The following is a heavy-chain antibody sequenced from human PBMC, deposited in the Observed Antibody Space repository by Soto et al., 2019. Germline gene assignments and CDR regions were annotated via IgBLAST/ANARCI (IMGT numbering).Heavy chain of an antibody. Sequence: GASVKVSCKASGGTFSSYTISWVRQAPGQGLEWMGRIIPILGIANYAQKFQGRVTITADKSTSTAYMELSSLRSEDTAVYYCARSVVVVAATISYVEYFQHWGQGTLVTVSS. CDR3: ARSVVVVAATISYVEYFQH. J-gene: IGHJ1*01. V-gene: IGHV1-69*02. CDR2: IIPILGIA. D-gene: IGHD2-15*01. CDR1: GGTFSSYT.